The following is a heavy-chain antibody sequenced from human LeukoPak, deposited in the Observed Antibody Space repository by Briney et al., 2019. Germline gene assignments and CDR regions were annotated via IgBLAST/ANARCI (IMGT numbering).Heavy chain of an antibody. Sequence: GGSLRLSCAASGFTFTSYTMSWVRQAPGKGLEWVSSITNNGVYTYYTDSVKGRFTISRDNANNSLYLQMNSLSAEDTAIYYCARQPQVAHFDYWGQGTLVSVSS. V-gene: IGHV3-21*01. CDR3: ARQPQVAHFDY. CDR1: GFTFTSYT. J-gene: IGHJ4*02. CDR2: ITNNGVYT. D-gene: IGHD2-15*01.